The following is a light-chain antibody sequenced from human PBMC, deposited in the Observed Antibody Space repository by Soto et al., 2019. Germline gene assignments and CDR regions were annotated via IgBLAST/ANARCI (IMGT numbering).Light chain of an antibody. CDR2: GHN. V-gene: IGLV1-40*01. J-gene: IGLJ3*02. CDR1: STNIGAGYD. CDR3: QSYDPSLIVM. Sequence: QLVLTQPSSVSGAPGQRVTISCTGSSTNIGAGYDVRWYQQLPGMAPKLLIYGHNNRPSGVPDRFSVSKSGTSVSLAITGLQPEDEADYYCQSYDPSLIVMFGGGTKLTVL.